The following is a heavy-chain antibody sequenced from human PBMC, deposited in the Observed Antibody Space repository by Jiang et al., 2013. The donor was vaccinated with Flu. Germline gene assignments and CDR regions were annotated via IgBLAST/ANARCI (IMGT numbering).Heavy chain of an antibody. D-gene: IGHD3-10*01. Sequence: PGGSLRLSCAASGFTFSNYWMHWVRQVPGKGLVWVSRINSDGTHTSYADSVEGRFTISRDNAKNTLYLQMNSLTAEDTAVYYCARDPLDYYGSGSYSLSLSGMDVWGQGTTVTVSS. CDR1: GFTFSNYW. J-gene: IGHJ6*02. CDR3: ARDPLDYYGSGSYSLSLSGMDV. V-gene: IGHV3-74*01. CDR2: INSDGTHT.